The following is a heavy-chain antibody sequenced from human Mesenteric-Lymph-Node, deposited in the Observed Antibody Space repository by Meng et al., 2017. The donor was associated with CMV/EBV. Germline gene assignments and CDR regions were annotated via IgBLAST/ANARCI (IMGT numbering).Heavy chain of an antibody. V-gene: IGHV3-21*01. CDR3: ARDVGDEYNPWSGYYYNWFDP. Sequence: GESLKISCAASGFTFSSYSMNWVRQAPGKGLEWVSSISSVGTYINYADSVRGRFTISRDNVKDSLYLQMNSLRAEDTAVYYCARDVGDEYNPWSGYYYNWFDPWGRGTLVTVSS. D-gene: IGHD3-3*01. CDR1: GFTFSSYS. CDR2: ISSVGTYI. J-gene: IGHJ5*02.